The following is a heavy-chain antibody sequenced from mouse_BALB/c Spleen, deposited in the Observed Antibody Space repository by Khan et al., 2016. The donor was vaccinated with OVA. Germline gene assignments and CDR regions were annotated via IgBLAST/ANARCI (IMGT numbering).Heavy chain of an antibody. D-gene: IGHD1-1*01. Sequence: VQLQQPGPELVKPGASVKISCKASGYSFTGYFMNWVMQSHGKSLEWIGRINPHIGETFYNQKFKGKATLTVDESPSTAHMELRSLASEDSAVYYCARIYGSDFDYWGQGTTLTVSS. CDR3: ARIYGSDFDY. CDR1: GYSFTGYF. V-gene: IGHV1-20*02. J-gene: IGHJ2*01. CDR2: INPHIGET.